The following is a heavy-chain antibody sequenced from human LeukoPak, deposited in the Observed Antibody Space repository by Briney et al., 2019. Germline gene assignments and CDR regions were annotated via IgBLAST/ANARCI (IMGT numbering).Heavy chain of an antibody. CDR2: IYYSGST. V-gene: IGHV4-59*01. D-gene: IGHD4-17*01. J-gene: IGHJ4*02. Sequence: SETLSLTCTVSGGSISSYYWSWIQQPPGKGLEWIGYIYYSGSTNYNPSLKSRVTISVDTSKNQFSLKLSSVTAADTAVYYCARFDYGDSAGRAGPLNFWGQGTLVTVSS. CDR3: ARFDYGDSAGRAGPLNF. CDR1: GGSISSYY.